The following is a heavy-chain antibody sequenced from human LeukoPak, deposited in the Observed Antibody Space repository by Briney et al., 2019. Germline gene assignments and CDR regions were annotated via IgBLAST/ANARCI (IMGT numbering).Heavy chain of an antibody. J-gene: IGHJ4*02. CDR3: ARAEWELLLAFDY. CDR1: GFTFSSNY. Sequence: GGSLRLSCAASGFTFSSNYMSWVRQAPGKGLEWVSVIYSGGSTYYADSVKGRFTISRDNSKNTLYLQMNSLRAEDTAVYYCARAEWELLLAFDYWGQGTLVTVSS. V-gene: IGHV3-53*01. D-gene: IGHD1-26*01. CDR2: IYSGGST.